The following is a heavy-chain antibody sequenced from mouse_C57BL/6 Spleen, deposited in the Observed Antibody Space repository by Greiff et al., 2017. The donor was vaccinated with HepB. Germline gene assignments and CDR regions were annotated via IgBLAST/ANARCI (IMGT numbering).Heavy chain of an antibody. CDR3: AGYYGTKNWYFDF. V-gene: IGHV1-81*01. J-gene: IGHJ1*03. CDR2: IYPRSGNT. CDR1: GYTFTSYG. D-gene: IGHD1-1*01. Sequence: VQLQQSGAELARPGASVKLSCKASGYTFTSYGISWVKQRTGQGLEWIGEIYPRSGNTYYNEKFKGKATLTADKSSSTAYMELRSLTSEDSAVYFCAGYYGTKNWYFDFWGTGTTVTVSS.